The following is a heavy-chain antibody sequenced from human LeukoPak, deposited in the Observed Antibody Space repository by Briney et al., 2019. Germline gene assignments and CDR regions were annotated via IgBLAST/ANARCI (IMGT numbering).Heavy chain of an antibody. V-gene: IGHV3-21*01. CDR2: ISSSSSYI. CDR3: ARSENFIAVADTFDI. Sequence: PGGSLRLSCAASGFTFSSYGMNWVRQAPGKGLEWVSSISSSSSYIYYAHSVKGRFTISRDNAKNSLYLQMNSLRAEDTAVYYCARSENFIAVADTFDIWGQGTMVTVSS. D-gene: IGHD6-19*01. J-gene: IGHJ3*02. CDR1: GFTFSSYG.